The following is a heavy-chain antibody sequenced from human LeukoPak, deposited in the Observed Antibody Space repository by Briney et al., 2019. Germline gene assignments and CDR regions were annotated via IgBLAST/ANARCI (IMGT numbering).Heavy chain of an antibody. CDR2: ISGSGGST. D-gene: IGHD2-15*01. V-gene: IGHV3-23*01. CDR3: AKDIFSEDCRSGSCYPPSLAFDY. CDR1: GFTFSSYG. J-gene: IGHJ4*02. Sequence: GGSLRLSCAASGFTFSSYGMSWVRQAPGKGLEWVSCISGSGGSTYYADSVKGQFTISRDNSKNTLYLQMNSLRAEDTAVYYCAKDIFSEDCRSGSCYPPSLAFDYWGQGTLVTVSS.